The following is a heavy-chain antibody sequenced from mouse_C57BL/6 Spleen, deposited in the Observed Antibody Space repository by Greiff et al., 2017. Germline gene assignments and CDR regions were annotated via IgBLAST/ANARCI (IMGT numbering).Heavy chain of an antibody. CDR3: ASSPFYSAWYFDV. V-gene: IGHV3-8*01. Sequence: EVKLQESGPGLAKPSQTLSLTCSVTGYSITSDYWNWIRKFPVNKLEYMGYLSYSGSTYYNPSLKSLISITRDTSKNQYYLQLNSVTTEDTAPHYSASSPFYSAWYFDVCGTETTGTVSS. CDR2: LSYSGST. CDR1: GYSITSDY. J-gene: IGHJ1*03. D-gene: IGHD2-1*01.